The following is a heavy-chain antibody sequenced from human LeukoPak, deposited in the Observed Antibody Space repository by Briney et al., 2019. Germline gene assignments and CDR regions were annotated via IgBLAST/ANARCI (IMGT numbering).Heavy chain of an antibody. J-gene: IGHJ5*02. CDR2: ISSSSSTI. V-gene: IGHV3-48*01. CDR3: AGQYQLLPRWFDP. D-gene: IGHD2-2*01. CDR1: GFTFSSYS. Sequence: PGGSLRLSCAASGFTFSSYSMNWVRQAPGKGLEWVSYISSSSSTIYYADSVKGRFTISRDNAKNSLYLQMNSLRAEDTAVYYCAGQYQLLPRWFDPWGQGTLVTVSS.